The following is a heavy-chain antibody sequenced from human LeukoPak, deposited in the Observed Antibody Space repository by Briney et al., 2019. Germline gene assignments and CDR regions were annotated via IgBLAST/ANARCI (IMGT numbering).Heavy chain of an antibody. D-gene: IGHD3-22*01. CDR2: MSTSGST. Sequence: PSETLSLTCTISGGSISSYYWSWIRHPAGKGLEWIGRMSTSGSTKYNPSLTSRVTMSVDKSKSQFSLNLHSVTAADTAVYFCARVNSSGSFHDYWGQGARVTVSS. J-gene: IGHJ4*02. CDR3: ARVNSSGSFHDY. CDR1: GGSISSYY. V-gene: IGHV4-4*07.